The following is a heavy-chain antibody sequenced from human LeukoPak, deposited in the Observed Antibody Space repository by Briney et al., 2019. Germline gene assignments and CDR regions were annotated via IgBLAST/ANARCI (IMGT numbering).Heavy chain of an antibody. D-gene: IGHD6-13*01. Sequence: SETLSLTCTVSGGSISSYYWSWIRQPPGKGLEWIGYIYYSGSTNYNPSLKSRVTISVDTSKNQFSLKLSSVTAADTAVYYCARRIAAAGTFFDYWGQGTLVTVSS. CDR3: ARRIAAAGTFFDY. J-gene: IGHJ4*02. V-gene: IGHV4-59*08. CDR1: GGSISSYY. CDR2: IYYSGST.